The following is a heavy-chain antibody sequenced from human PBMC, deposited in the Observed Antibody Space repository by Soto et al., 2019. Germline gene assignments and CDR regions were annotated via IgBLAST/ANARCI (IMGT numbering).Heavy chain of an antibody. CDR2: IKQDESEK. J-gene: IGHJ4*02. CDR1: GLTFTDYW. Sequence: PGGSLRLSCVTYGLTFTDYWMSWVRQAPGKGLEWVANIKQDESEKNYLDSVKGRFTISRDNAKNSLDLQMNSLRAEDTAVYYCASDRFRGTYYLRGGTYFFEEWGQGAPVTVSS. V-gene: IGHV3-7*03. D-gene: IGHD1-26*01. CDR3: ASDRFRGTYYLRGGTYFFEE.